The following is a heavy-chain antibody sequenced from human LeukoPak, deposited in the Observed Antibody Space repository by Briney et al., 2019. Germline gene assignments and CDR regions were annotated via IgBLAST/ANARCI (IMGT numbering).Heavy chain of an antibody. D-gene: IGHD3-3*01. CDR1: GGSISSSSYY. J-gene: IGHJ6*02. V-gene: IGHV4-39*02. CDR3: AREGITIFGVAIYYYYGMAV. Sequence: SETLSLTCTVSGGSISSSSYYWGWIRQPPGKGLEWIGSIYYSGSTYYNPSLKSRVTISVDTSKNQFSLKLSSVTAADTAVYYCAREGITIFGVAIYYYYGMAVWGQGTTVTVSS. CDR2: IYYSGST.